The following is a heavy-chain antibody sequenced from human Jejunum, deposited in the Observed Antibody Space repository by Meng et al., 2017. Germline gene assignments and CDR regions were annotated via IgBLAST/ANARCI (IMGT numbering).Heavy chain of an antibody. D-gene: IGHD1-14*01. CDR1: GGSISPYW. J-gene: IGHJ2*01. CDR2: IYYTGST. V-gene: IGHV4-59*01. Sequence: QVQLQESGPGLVKPSETLSLTCTVSGGSISPYWWTWIRQPPGKGLEWIGNIYYTGSTNHDPSLQSRVTISLDTSKNQFSLSLSSVTAADTAVYYCARNRDSGLWGRGTLVTVSS. CDR3: ARNRDSGL.